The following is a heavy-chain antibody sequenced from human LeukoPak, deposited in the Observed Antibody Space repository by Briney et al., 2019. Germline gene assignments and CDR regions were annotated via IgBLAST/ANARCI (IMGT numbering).Heavy chain of an antibody. J-gene: IGHJ4*02. CDR3: ARVPYCSGGSCYYYFDY. D-gene: IGHD2-15*01. CDR1: GGSISSGDYY. CDR2: IYYSGST. Sequence: SQTLSLTCTVSGGSISSGDYYWSWIRQPPGKGLEWIGYIYYSGSTYYNPSLKSRVTISVDTSKNQFSLKLSSVTAADTAVYYCARVPYCSGGSCYYYFDYWGQETLVTVSS. V-gene: IGHV4-30-4*01.